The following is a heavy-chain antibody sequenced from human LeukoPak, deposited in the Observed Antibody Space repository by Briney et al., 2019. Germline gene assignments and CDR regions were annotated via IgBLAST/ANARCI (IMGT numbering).Heavy chain of an antibody. V-gene: IGHV6-1*01. J-gene: IGHJ3*01. CDR3: AGGYAFDV. Sequence: SQTLSLTCAISGDSVSNNNGAWNWIRQSPSRGLEWLGRTYYRSQWYNDYARSVMSRVSVDPDTSKNQFSLHLSSVTPDNTAVYYCAGGYAFDVWGQGTMVTVSS. CDR2: TYYRSQWYN. CDR1: GDSVSNNNGA.